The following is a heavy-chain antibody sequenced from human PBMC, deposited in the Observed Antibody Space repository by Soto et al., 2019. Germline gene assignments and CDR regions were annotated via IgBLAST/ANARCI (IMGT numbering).Heavy chain of an antibody. V-gene: IGHV1-69*06. D-gene: IGHD2-8*02. CDR3: ARDIVVYVPYYYYGMDV. J-gene: IGHJ6*02. Sequence: ASGKVSCKASGGTFSSYAISWVRQAPGQGLEWMGGIIPIFGTANYAQKFQGRVTITADKSTSTAYMELNSLRAEDTAVYYCARDIVVYVPYYYYGMDVWGQGTTVTVSS. CDR2: IIPIFGTA. CDR1: GGTFSSYA.